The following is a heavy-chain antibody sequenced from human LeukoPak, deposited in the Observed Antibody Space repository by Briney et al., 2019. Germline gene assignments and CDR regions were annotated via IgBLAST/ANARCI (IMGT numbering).Heavy chain of an antibody. CDR2: IKQDGSER. Sequence: GGSLRLSCAASGFTFSNYWMSWVRQAPGKGLEWVANIKQDGSERNCVDSVKGRFTISRDNAKNSLYLQMNSLRAEDTAVYYCARDPGIDYGDYGDYDYYYMDVWGKGTTVTVSS. CDR3: ARDPGIDYGDYGDYDYYYMDV. J-gene: IGHJ6*03. V-gene: IGHV3-7*01. D-gene: IGHD4-17*01. CDR1: GFTFSNYW.